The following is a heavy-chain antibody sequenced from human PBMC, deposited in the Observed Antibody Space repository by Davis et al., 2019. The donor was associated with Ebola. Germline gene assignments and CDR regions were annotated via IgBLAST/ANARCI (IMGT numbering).Heavy chain of an antibody. CDR2: INVYNGDT. CDR3: ARGREMATITGVFDY. Sequence: ASVKVSCKASGYTFTTYGISWVRQAPGQGLEWMGWINVYNGDTNYAQKLQGRVTMTRDTSTSTAYMELRSLRSDDTAVYYCARGREMATITGVFDYWGQGTLVTVSS. D-gene: IGHD5-24*01. CDR1: GYTFTTYG. V-gene: IGHV1-18*04. J-gene: IGHJ4*02.